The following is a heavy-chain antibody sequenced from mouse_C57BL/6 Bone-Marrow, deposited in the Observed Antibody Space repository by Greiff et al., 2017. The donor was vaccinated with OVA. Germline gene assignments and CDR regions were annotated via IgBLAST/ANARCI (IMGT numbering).Heavy chain of an antibody. CDR3: TRGGYYSNYEFAY. J-gene: IGHJ3*01. V-gene: IGHV1-5*01. Sequence: EVQLQQSGTVLARPGASVKMSCKTSGYTFTSYWMHWVKQRPGQGLEWIGAIYPGNSDTSYNQKFKGKAKLTAVTSASTAYMELSSRTNEDSAVYYCTRGGYYSNYEFAYWGQGTLVTVSA. CDR2: IYPGNSDT. CDR1: GYTFTSYW. D-gene: IGHD2-5*01.